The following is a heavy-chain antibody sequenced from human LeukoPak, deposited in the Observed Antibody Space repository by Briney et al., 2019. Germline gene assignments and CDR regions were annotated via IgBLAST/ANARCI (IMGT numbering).Heavy chain of an antibody. CDR3: AREAADLKAFDI. CDR1: GDSVSSNSAS. Sequence: SQTLSLTCVISGDSVSSNSASWNWIRQSPSRDLERLRRTYSRSKWYNDYAVSVKGRIDINPDTSKNQFSLQPKSMTPEDTAVYYCAREAADLKAFDIWGQGTMVTVSS. J-gene: IGHJ3*02. V-gene: IGHV6-1*01. D-gene: IGHD6-13*01. CDR2: TYSRSKWYN.